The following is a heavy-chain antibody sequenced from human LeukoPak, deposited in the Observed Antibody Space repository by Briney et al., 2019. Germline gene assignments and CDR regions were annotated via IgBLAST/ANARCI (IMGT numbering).Heavy chain of an antibody. Sequence: GGSLRLSCAASGFTLSNCAMTWVRQAPGKGLEWVTEISFDGSNKHYVDSVKGRFTISRDNSKNTLYLQVNSLSAEDTAVYYCAAYHVSHSESGYWGQGTLVTVSS. CDR3: AAYHVSHSESGY. D-gene: IGHD1-14*01. CDR2: ISFDGSNK. CDR1: GFTLSNCA. V-gene: IGHV3-30*03. J-gene: IGHJ4*02.